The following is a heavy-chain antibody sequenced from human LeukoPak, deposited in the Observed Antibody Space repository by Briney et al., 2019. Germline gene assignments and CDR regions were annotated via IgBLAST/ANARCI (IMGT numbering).Heavy chain of an antibody. Sequence: GGSLRLSCAASGFTFSRYAMSWVRQAPGKGLEWVSAISGSGDSTYYADSVKGRFTISRDNSKNTQYLQMNSQEAEDTAGYYCAKDRAMANEYYFDYWGQGTLVTVSS. J-gene: IGHJ4*02. D-gene: IGHD2-2*01. CDR1: GFTFSRYA. V-gene: IGHV3-23*01. CDR3: AKDRAMANEYYFDY. CDR2: ISGSGDST.